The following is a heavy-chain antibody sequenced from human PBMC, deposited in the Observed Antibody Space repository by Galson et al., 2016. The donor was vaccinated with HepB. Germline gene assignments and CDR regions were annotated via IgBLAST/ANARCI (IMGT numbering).Heavy chain of an antibody. D-gene: IGHD7-27*01. V-gene: IGHV3-7*01. CDR1: GFNFYDSW. CDR3: ATDIWGPRV. Sequence: SLRLSCAASGFNFYDSWMTWVRQAPGKGLEWVANINRAGTVQQYADSVQSRFTISRDNTKSSLFLQMNSLTVEDAAVYYCATDIWGPRVWGQGILVTVSS. J-gene: IGHJ4*02. CDR2: INRAGTVQ.